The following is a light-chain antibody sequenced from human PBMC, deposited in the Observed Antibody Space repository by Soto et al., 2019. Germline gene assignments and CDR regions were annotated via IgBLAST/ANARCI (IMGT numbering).Light chain of an antibody. CDR2: DAS. Sequence: EIVLTQSPATLSLSPGERATLSCRASQSVGSSLAWYQHKPGQTPRLLIYDASNRATGIPARFSGSGSGTDFTLTISSLEPEDFAIYYCQQRSYWLTFGQGTKLEIK. V-gene: IGKV3-11*01. CDR1: QSVGSS. CDR3: QQRSYWLT. J-gene: IGKJ2*01.